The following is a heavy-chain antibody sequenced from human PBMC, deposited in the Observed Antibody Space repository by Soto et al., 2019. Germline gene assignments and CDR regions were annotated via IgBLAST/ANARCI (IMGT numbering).Heavy chain of an antibody. Sequence: GAPILSCASSGFMFSSYTMNWVRQAPGKGLEWLSSISDDSSYIDYADSLRGRFTVSRDNARNSLYLQIDSLGVEDTAVYYCATPYYFNHWGPGTLVTVSS. CDR2: ISDDSSYI. J-gene: IGHJ1*01. CDR1: GFMFSSYT. D-gene: IGHD3-16*01. CDR3: ATPYYFNH. V-gene: IGHV3-21*06.